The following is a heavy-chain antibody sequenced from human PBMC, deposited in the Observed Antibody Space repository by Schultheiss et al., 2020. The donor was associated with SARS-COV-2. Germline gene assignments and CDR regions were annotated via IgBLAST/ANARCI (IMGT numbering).Heavy chain of an antibody. J-gene: IGHJ5*02. CDR3: AREGASSGWYGFRWFDP. CDR2: IYYSGST. D-gene: IGHD6-19*01. V-gene: IGHV4-39*07. Sequence: SETLSLTCTVSGASVSSGSFNWSWIRQPPGKGLEWIGSIYYSGSTYYNPSLKSRVTISVDTSKNQFSLKLSSVTAAYTAVYYCAREGASSGWYGFRWFDPWGQGTLVTVSS. CDR1: GASVSSGSFN.